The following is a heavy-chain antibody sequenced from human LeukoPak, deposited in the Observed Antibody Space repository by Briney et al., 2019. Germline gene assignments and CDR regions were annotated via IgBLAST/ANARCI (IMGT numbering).Heavy chain of an antibody. V-gene: IGHV1-2*02. D-gene: IGHD3-10*01. CDR3: ARVYYGSGSPNWFDP. CDR2: INPNSGGT. J-gene: IGHJ5*02. Sequence: ASVKVSCKASGYTFTGYYMHWVRQAPGQGLEWMGWINPNSGGTNCAQKFQGRVTMTRDTSISTAYMELGRLRSDDTAVYYCARVYYGSGSPNWFDPWGQGTLVTVSS. CDR1: GYTFTGYY.